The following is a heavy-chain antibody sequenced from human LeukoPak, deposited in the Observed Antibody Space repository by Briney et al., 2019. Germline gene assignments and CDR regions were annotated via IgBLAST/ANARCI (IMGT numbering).Heavy chain of an antibody. D-gene: IGHD6-19*01. CDR1: GFTFTGYG. Sequence: GGSLRLSCAASGFTFTGYGMNWVRQVPGKGLEWVSSIDGGGGGTYYADSVKGRFTISRDDSKNTLSLQMNRLRAEDTATYYCAKDLQQWLAHDAFDIWGRGTMVTVSS. CDR2: IDGGGGGT. V-gene: IGHV3-23*01. CDR3: AKDLQQWLAHDAFDI. J-gene: IGHJ3*02.